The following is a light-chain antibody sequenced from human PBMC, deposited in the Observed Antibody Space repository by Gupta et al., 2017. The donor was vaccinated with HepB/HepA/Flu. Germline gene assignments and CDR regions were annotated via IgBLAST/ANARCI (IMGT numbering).Light chain of an antibody. CDR2: EVY. CDR3: YSYAGFNNFI. J-gene: IGLJ2*01. Sequence: QSALTQPPSAPGSPGQSVTISCTGATSDVGGYNYVSWYQQHPGKAPKLIIYEVYKRPSGVPDRFSGSKSGNTASLTVSGLQAEDEADYYCYSYAGFNNFIFGGGTKLTVL. V-gene: IGLV2-8*01. CDR1: TSDVGGYNY.